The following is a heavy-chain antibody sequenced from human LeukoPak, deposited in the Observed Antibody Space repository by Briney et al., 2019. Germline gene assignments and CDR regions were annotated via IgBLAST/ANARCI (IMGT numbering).Heavy chain of an antibody. J-gene: IGHJ4*02. Sequence: AGGSLRLSCAASGFTFSSYSMKWVRQAPGKGLEWVSSISSSSSYIYYADSVKGRFTISRDNAKNSLYLQMNSLRAEDTAVYHCPMGRDGYNYVNYWGQGTLVTVSS. CDR1: GFTFSSYS. V-gene: IGHV3-21*01. CDR3: PMGRDGYNYVNY. CDR2: ISSSSSYI. D-gene: IGHD5-24*01.